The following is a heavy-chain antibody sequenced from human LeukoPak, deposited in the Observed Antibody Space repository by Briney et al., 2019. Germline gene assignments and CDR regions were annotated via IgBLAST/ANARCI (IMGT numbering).Heavy chain of an antibody. D-gene: IGHD3-10*01. V-gene: IGHV3-48*01. CDR2: ISSSSSTI. CDR1: GFTFSSYS. J-gene: IGHJ4*02. CDR3: ARKPNYYGSDPVYFDY. Sequence: PGGSLRLSCAASGFTFSSYSMNWVRQAPGKGLEWVSYISSSSSTIYYADSVKGRFTISRDSAKNSLYLQMNSLRAEDTAVYYCARKPNYYGSDPVYFDYWGQGALVTVSS.